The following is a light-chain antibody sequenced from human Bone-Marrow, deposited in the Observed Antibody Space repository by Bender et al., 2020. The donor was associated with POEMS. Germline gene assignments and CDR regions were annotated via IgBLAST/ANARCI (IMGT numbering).Light chain of an antibody. J-gene: IGLJ2*01. CDR2: DVT. CDR3: SSYTTSSTLVV. Sequence: QSALIQPASVSGSPGQSITISCTGTSSDIGIYNLVSWYQQLPGKAPKLLIYDVTRRPSGVSNRFSGSKSGNTASLTISGLQTEDEADYYCSSYTTSSTLVVFGGGTKLTVL. CDR1: SSDIGIYNL. V-gene: IGLV2-14*02.